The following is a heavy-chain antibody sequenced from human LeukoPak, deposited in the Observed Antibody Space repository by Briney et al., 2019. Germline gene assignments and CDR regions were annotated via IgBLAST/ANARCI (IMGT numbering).Heavy chain of an antibody. D-gene: IGHD2-2*01. Sequence: ASVKVSCKASGYTFTGYYMHWVRQAPGQGLEWMGWINPNSGGTNYAQKFQGRVTMTRDTSISTAYMELSRLRSDDTAMYYCARDGSSRSHAFDIWGQGTMVTVSS. J-gene: IGHJ3*02. CDR3: ARDGSSRSHAFDI. CDR1: GYTFTGYY. CDR2: INPNSGGT. V-gene: IGHV1-2*02.